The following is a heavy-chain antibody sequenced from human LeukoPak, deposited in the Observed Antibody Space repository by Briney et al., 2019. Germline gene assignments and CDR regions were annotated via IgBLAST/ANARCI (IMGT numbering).Heavy chain of an antibody. CDR2: ILYDGSNT. V-gene: IGHV3-30*03. D-gene: IGHD6-19*01. J-gene: IGHJ4*02. CDR1: GFTFSSYG. CDR3: ARDNGFYFVAGTFDY. Sequence: GRSLRLSCAASGFTFSSYGMHWVRQAPGKGLEWVAFILYDGSNTYYADSVKGRFTISRDNSKNTLYLQMNSLRAEDTAVYYCARDNGFYFVAGTFDYWGQGTLVTVSS.